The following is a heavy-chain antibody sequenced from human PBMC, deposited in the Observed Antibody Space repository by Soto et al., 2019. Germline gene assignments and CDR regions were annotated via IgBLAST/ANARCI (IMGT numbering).Heavy chain of an antibody. CDR2: ISSTTNYI. CDR3: ARESEDLTSNFDY. CDR1: GFTFTRYS. J-gene: IGHJ4*02. Sequence: GGSLRLSCAASGFTFTRYSMNWVRQAPGKGLEWVSSISSTTNYIYYGDSMKGRFTISRDNAKNSLYLEMNSLRAEDMAVYYCARESEDLTSNFDYWGQGTLVTVSS. V-gene: IGHV3-21*06.